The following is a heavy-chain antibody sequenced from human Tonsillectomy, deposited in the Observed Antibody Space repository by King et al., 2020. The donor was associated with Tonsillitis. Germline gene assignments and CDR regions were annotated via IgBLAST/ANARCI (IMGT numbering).Heavy chain of an antibody. D-gene: IGHD3-22*01. V-gene: IGHV4-59*01. CDR1: GGSISTYS. CDR3: ARDLSYYDSRGTYYYYGMDV. J-gene: IGHJ6*02. Sequence: HVQLQESGPGLVKPSETLSLTCTVSGGSISTYSWTWIRQAPGKGLEWIGYLDYSGSTNYNPSLKSRVTISVDTSKNQFSLNLSSVTAADTAVYYCARDLSYYDSRGTYYYYGMDVWGQGTAVTVSS. CDR2: LDYSGST.